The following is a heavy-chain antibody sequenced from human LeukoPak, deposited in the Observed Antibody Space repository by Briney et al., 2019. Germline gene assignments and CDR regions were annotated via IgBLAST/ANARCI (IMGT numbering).Heavy chain of an antibody. CDR2: IYYTGST. D-gene: IGHD6-13*01. CDR1: GGSISNYF. CDR3: ASIAATGSFDY. J-gene: IGHJ4*02. Sequence: SETLSLTCTVSGGSISNYFWSWIRQPPGKGLEWIGYIYYTGSTNYNPSLKSRVTISVDTSKNQFSLKLTSVTAADTAVYYCASIAATGSFDYWGQGTLVTVSS. V-gene: IGHV4-59*01.